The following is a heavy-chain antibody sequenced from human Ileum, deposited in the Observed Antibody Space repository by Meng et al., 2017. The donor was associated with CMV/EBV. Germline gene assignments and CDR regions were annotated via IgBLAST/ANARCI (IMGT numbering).Heavy chain of an antibody. CDR1: FTLSSYV. CDR2: ILYDGSEK. V-gene: IGHV3-30*18. D-gene: IGHD2-2*01. Sequence: FTLSSYVMHWVRQGPGKGLEWVAVILYDGSEKYYSDSVKGRFTISRDNFKSTLDLQMNSLRAADTAVYYCAKGWVGPGVGHPNWFDPWGQGTLVTVSS. CDR3: AKGWVGPGVGHPNWFDP. J-gene: IGHJ5*02.